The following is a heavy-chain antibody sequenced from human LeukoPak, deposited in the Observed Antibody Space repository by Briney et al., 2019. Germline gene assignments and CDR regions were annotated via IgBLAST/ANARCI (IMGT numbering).Heavy chain of an antibody. J-gene: IGHJ4*02. V-gene: IGHV4-31*03. D-gene: IGHD3-16*01. Sequence: SQTLSLTCTVSGGSINSGGYYWSWIRQHPGKGLEWIGYIYSSGSTYYNPSLKSRITISADTSKNHFSLKLSSVTAADTAVYYCARGASYYDPIYFDFWGQGTLVTVSS. CDR1: GGSINSGGYY. CDR3: ARGASYYDPIYFDF. CDR2: IYSSGST.